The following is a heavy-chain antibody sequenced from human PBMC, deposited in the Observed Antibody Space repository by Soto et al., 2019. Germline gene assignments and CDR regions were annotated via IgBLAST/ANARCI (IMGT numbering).Heavy chain of an antibody. CDR3: AKDPYSSGWYYFDD. V-gene: IGHV3-23*01. Sequence: PGGSLRLSCAASGFTFSSSAMSWVRWAPGKGLEWVSGISGSGGNTYYAASVKGRFTISRDNSKNTLYLQMDSLRAEDTAVYYCAKDPYSSGWYYFDDWGQGTLVTVSS. CDR2: ISGSGGNT. D-gene: IGHD6-19*01. CDR1: GFTFSSSA. J-gene: IGHJ4*02.